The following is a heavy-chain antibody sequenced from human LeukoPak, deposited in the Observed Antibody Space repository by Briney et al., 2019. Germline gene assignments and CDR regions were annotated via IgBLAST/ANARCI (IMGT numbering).Heavy chain of an antibody. Sequence: GGSLRLSCAASGLTFSSYAMSWVRQAPGKGLEWVSAISGSSGHTYYADSVKGRFTISRDNSKNTLYLQMNSLRPEDTAVYYCARAGRSSGWPNFDYWGQGTLVTVSS. J-gene: IGHJ4*02. V-gene: IGHV3-23*01. CDR1: GLTFSSYA. CDR3: ARAGRSSGWPNFDY. CDR2: ISGSSGHT. D-gene: IGHD6-19*01.